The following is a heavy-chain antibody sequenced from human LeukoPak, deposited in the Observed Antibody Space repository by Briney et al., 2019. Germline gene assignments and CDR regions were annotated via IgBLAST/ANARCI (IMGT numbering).Heavy chain of an antibody. V-gene: IGHV3-21*04. CDR2: ISSSSSYI. Sequence: GGSLRLSCAASGFTFSSYSMNWVRQAPGKGLEWVSSISSSSSYIYYADSVKGRFTISRDNAKNSLYLQMNSLRAEDTALYYCARGTLKAAATDFDYWGQGTLVTVSS. CDR3: ARGTLKAAATDFDY. CDR1: GFTFSSYS. J-gene: IGHJ4*02. D-gene: IGHD6-13*01.